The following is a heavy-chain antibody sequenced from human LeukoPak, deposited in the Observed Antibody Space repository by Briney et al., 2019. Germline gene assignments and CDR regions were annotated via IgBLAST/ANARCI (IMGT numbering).Heavy chain of an antibody. CDR3: TSPNWQ. J-gene: IGHJ4*02. Sequence: GGSLRLSRAASGFTFSDSTMHWVRQASGKGLEWVGRIRSKANNYATAYAASVKGRFTISRDDSKNTTYLQMNSLITEGTAVYYCTSPNWQWGQGTLVTVSS. CDR2: IRSKANNYAT. CDR1: GFTFSDST. V-gene: IGHV3-73*01.